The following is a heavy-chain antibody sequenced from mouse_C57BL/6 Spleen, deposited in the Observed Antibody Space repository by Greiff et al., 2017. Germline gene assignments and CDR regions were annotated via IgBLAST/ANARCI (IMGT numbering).Heavy chain of an antibody. CDR3: ARGDCWFDD. V-gene: IGHV1-64*01. J-gene: IGHJ3*01. CDR2: IHPRNGST. CDR1: GYTFTSYW. D-gene: IGHD3-3*01. Sequence: QVQLQQSGAELVKPGASVKLSCKASGYTFTSYWMHWVKQRPGQGLEWIGMIHPRNGSTNYNEKFKSKATLTVDKSSSTAYMQLSSLTSEDSAAYEWARGDCWFDDWGQGTTVTVSA.